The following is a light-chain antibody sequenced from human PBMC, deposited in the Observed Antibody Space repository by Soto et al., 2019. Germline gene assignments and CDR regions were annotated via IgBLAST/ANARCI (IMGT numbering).Light chain of an antibody. CDR1: QKIRTH. CDR3: HQCYSIFYT. V-gene: IGKV1-39*01. CDR2: DAS. Sequence: DIQMTQSPSSLSASVGDRVTITCRASQKIRTHLNWYQQKPGKAPKVLIYDASTLQSGVPSRFSGSGSRTDFTLTITSLQPEDFATYYCHQCYSIFYTFGPGTKLEIK. J-gene: IGKJ2*01.